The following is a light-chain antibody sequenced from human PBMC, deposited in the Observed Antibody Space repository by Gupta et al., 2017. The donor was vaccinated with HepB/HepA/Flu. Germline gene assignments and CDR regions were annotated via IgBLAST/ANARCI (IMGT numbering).Light chain of an antibody. V-gene: IGKV3-15*01. CDR3: QQYNDWPRT. J-gene: IGKJ1*01. Sequence: ETVMTPFPATLSVSPGESATLSCRASQTVGRNLAWYQHKSGQAPVLLIYGASTRVTGVPDRFSGSGSKTEFTLTISSLQSEDLAIYYCQQYNDWPRTFGQGTRVEIE. CDR2: GAS. CDR1: QTVGRN.